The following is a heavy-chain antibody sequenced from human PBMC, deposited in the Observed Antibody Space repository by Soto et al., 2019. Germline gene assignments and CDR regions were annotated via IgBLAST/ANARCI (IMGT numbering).Heavy chain of an antibody. D-gene: IGHD3-3*01. V-gene: IGHV4-59*05. J-gene: IGHJ5*02. CDR1: GDSISNYY. CDR2: IYYSESPSY. Sequence: SETLSLTCTVSGDSISNYYWSWIRQPPGKGLEWIGYIYYSESPSYSETTSYNPSLKSRVTISVDTANNQFSLRLTSVTAADTAVYYCARGWFWSGSFNWFDPWGQGTLVTVSS. CDR3: ARGWFWSGSFNWFDP.